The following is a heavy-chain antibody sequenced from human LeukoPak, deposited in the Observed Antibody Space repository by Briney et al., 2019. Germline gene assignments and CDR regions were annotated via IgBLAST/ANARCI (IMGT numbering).Heavy chain of an antibody. J-gene: IGHJ6*03. CDR1: GFTFSDSY. CDR3: ARGKTGSYYSRSYYMDV. V-gene: IGHV3-11*01. Sequence: GGSLRLSCAASGFTFSDSYMTWVRQAPGKGVEWVAYISGSGHDINYSDSVKGRFTISRDNAKNSLYLQMNSLRAEDTAVYYCARGKTGSYYSRSYYMDVWGKGTTVTISS. D-gene: IGHD3-10*01. CDR2: ISGSGHDI.